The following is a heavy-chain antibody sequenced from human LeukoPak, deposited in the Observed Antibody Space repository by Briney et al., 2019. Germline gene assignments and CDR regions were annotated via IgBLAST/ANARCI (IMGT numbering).Heavy chain of an antibody. D-gene: IGHD3-22*01. J-gene: IGHJ4*02. V-gene: IGHV1-2*02. CDR3: VSGTTLSTEHTPRSGYYDEGPSYAIGALDY. CDR1: GYTFTGYY. CDR2: INPNSGGT. Sequence: EASVKVSCKASGYTFTGYYMHWVRQAPGQGLEWMGWINPNSGGTNYAQKFQGRVTMTRDTSISTAYMELSRLRSDDTAVYYCVSGTTLSTEHTPRSGYYDEGPSYAIGALDYWGQGTLVTVSS.